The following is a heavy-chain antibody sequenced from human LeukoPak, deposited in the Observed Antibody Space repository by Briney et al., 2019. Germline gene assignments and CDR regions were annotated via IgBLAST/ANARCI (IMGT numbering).Heavy chain of an antibody. V-gene: IGHV3-48*03. D-gene: IGHD3-10*01. CDR2: ISSSGSTI. CDR1: GFTFSSYE. Sequence: GGSLRLSCAASGFTFSSYEMNWVRQAPGKGLEWVSYISSSGSTIYYADSVKGRFTISRDNSKNTLHLEVINLTAEDTAVYYCAKDDAWIRFGEWSQGTLVTVSS. CDR3: AKDDAWIRFGE. J-gene: IGHJ4*02.